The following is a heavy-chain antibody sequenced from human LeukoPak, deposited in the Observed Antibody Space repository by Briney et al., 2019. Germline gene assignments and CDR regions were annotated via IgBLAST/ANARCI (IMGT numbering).Heavy chain of an antibody. J-gene: IGHJ2*01. CDR2: IYYSGRT. D-gene: IGHD3-22*01. CDR3: ARGVSMIVVVIHDWYFDL. V-gene: IGHV4-39*01. CDR1: GGSISSSSYY. Sequence: SDTLSLTCTVSGGSISSSSYYWVWIRQPPGKGLEWIGNIYYSGRTYYNPSLKSRVTISVDTSKNQFSLNLSSVTATDTAVYYCARGVSMIVVVIHDWYFDLWGRGTLVTVSS.